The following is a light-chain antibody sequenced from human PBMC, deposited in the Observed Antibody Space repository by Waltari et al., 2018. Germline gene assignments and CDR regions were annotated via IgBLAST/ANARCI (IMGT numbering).Light chain of an antibody. CDR1: QSISSN. Sequence: EIVMTQSPATLSVSPGESVTLSCRASQSISSNLAWYQHRPGQAPRLLIYDASTRATGIPARFSGSGSGTEFTLTISSLQSEDFALYYCQQYNNWPQTFGQGTKVEIE. J-gene: IGKJ1*01. CDR3: QQYNNWPQT. V-gene: IGKV3-15*01. CDR2: DAS.